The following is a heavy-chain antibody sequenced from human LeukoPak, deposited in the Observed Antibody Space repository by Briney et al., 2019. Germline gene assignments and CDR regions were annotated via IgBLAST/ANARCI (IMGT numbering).Heavy chain of an antibody. J-gene: IGHJ4*02. CDR1: GGTFSSYA. Sequence: SVKVSCKASGGTFSSYAISWVRQAPGQGLEWMGGIIPIFGTANYAQKFQGRVTITADESTSTAYMELSSLRSEDTAVYYCARNDYYDSSGYPPPYFDYWGQGTLVTVSS. CDR2: IIPIFGTA. CDR3: ARNDYYDSSGYPPPYFDY. D-gene: IGHD3-22*01. V-gene: IGHV1-69*01.